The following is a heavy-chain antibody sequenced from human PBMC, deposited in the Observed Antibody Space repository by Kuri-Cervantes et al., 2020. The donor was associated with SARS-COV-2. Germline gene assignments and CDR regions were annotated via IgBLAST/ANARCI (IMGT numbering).Heavy chain of an antibody. CDR1: GFTFSNAW. CDR3: TRATDYCSRTTCYAYYYYYMDV. Sequence: GESLKISCAASGFTFSNAWMSWVRQAPGKGLEWVGFIRSKAYGGTTEYAASVKGRFTISRDDSKSIAYLQMNSLKTEDTAVYYCTRATDYCSRTTCYAYYYYYMDVWGKGTTVTVSS. D-gene: IGHD2-2*01. CDR2: IRSKAYGGTT. J-gene: IGHJ6*03. V-gene: IGHV3-49*04.